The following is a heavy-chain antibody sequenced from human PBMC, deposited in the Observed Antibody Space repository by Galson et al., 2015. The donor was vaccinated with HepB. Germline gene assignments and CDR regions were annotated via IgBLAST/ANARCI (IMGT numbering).Heavy chain of an antibody. CDR2: VSFRGST. Sequence: ETLSLTCTVSGGAISNSYWAWIRQPPGKGLQWIGHVSFRGSTTYNPSLKSRVTISLDTSKSHVSLKGTSVTAADTAVYFCARSRIGYGGNMGLFDFWGQGALVTVSS. CDR1: GGAISNSY. CDR3: ARSRIGYGGNMGLFDF. D-gene: IGHD4-23*01. J-gene: IGHJ4*02. V-gene: IGHV4-59*01.